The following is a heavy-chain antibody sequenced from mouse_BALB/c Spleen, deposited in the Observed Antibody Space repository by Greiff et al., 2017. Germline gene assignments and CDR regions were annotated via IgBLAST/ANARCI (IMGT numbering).Heavy chain of an antibody. CDR1: GYTFTDYA. CDR3: ARDYGNYLAWFAY. V-gene: IGHV1S137*01. D-gene: IGHD2-1*01. CDR2: ISTYYGDA. Sequence: QVQLQQSGAELVRPGVSVKISCKGSGYTFTDYAMHWVKQSHAKSLEWIGVISTYYGDASYNQKFKGKATMTVDKSSSTAYMELARLTSEDSAIYYCARDYGNYLAWFAYWGQGTLVTVSA. J-gene: IGHJ3*01.